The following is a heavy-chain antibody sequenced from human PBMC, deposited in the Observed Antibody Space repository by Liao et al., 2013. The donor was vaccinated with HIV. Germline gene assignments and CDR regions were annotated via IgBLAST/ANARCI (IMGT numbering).Heavy chain of an antibody. CDR1: GGSFSDYY. Sequence: QVQLHQWGAGLVKPSETLSLTCAVYGGSFSDYYWSWIRQSPGKGLEWIGEITHTRSTNYNPSLKSRVIISADTSKNQFSLRLSSVTAADTAVYYCARDLASGSYDYWGQGTLVTVSS. D-gene: IGHD1-26*01. CDR2: ITHTRST. J-gene: IGHJ4*02. V-gene: IGHV4-34*01. CDR3: ARDLASGSYDY.